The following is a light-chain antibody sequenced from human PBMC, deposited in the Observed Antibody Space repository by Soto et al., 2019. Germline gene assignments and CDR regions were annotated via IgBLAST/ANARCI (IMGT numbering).Light chain of an antibody. V-gene: IGKV3-20*01. CDR1: QTVLTNY. Sequence: EIVLTQSPGTLSLSPGERATLSCRASQTVLTNYLAWYQQRPGQAPRLLIYGASSRAAGIPDRFIGSGSGTDFTFTINRLQPEDFAVYYCQQHASSPPRTFGQGTKVEIK. J-gene: IGKJ1*01. CDR3: QQHASSPPRT. CDR2: GAS.